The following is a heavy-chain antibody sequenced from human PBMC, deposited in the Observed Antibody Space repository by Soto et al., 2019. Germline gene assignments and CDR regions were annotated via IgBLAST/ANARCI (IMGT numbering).Heavy chain of an antibody. CDR2: IYYSGST. D-gene: IGHD2-21*01. V-gene: IGHV4-59*01. J-gene: IGHJ4*02. Sequence: PSETLSLTCTVSGGSISTYHWSWIRQPPGKGLEWIGYIYYSGSTNYNPSLKSRVTISVDTSKNQFFLKLSSVTAADTAVYYCARSLSAVIYFDYWGQGTLVTVSS. CDR1: GGSISTYH. CDR3: ARSLSAVIYFDY.